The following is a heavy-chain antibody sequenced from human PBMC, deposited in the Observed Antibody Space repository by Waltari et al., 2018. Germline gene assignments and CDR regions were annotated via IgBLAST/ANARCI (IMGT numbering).Heavy chain of an antibody. CDR1: GFTFSRYW. D-gene: IGHD1-26*01. J-gene: IGHJ3*02. V-gene: IGHV3-7*01. CDR3: ARTQWDSTSRRAFDI. CDR2: IKEDGSEK. Sequence: EVQLVESGGDLVQPGGSLKLSYAASGFTFSRYWMCWVRQAPGKGLECVANIKEDGSEKYYVDYVKGRFTSSRDNAKNSLYLQMNSLRAEDSAVYYCARTQWDSTSRRAFDIWGQGTVVTVSS.